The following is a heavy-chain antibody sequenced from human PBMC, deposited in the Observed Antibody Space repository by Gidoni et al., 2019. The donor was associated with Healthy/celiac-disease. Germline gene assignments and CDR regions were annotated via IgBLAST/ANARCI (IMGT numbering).Heavy chain of an antibody. CDR1: GFPFSSYA. J-gene: IGHJ3*02. Sequence: EVQLLESGGGLVQPGGSLRLSCAASGFPFSSYAMSWVRQAPGKGLEWVSAISGSGGSTYYADSVKGRFTISRDNSKNTLYLQMNSLRAEDTAVYYCAKDRVGSYRENDAFDIWGQGTMVTVSS. V-gene: IGHV3-23*01. CDR3: AKDRVGSYRENDAFDI. D-gene: IGHD1-26*01. CDR2: ISGSGGST.